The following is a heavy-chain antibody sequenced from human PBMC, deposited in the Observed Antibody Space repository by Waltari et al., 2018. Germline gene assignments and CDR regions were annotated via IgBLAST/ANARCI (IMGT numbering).Heavy chain of an antibody. J-gene: IGHJ3*02. CDR1: GFMFRSYG. Sequence: QAQLAESGGGVVHPGRSLRLSCVASGFMFRSYGMHWVRQAPGKGLGWVALRGLEGSKKYYGDSVKGRFTISRDNSKNTLYLQMNNLRAEDTAVYYCARDGEETGIDAFDIWGLGTMVIVSS. V-gene: IGHV3-33*01. CDR2: RGLEGSKK. CDR3: ARDGEETGIDAFDI. D-gene: IGHD3-10*01.